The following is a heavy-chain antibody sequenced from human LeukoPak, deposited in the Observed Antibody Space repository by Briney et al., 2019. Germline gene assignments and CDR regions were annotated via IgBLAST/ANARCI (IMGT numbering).Heavy chain of an antibody. J-gene: IGHJ5*02. CDR2: IKQDGSEK. CDR1: GFTFSSYW. V-gene: IGHV3-7*01. D-gene: IGHD2-2*01. Sequence: PGGSLRLSCAASGFTFSSYWMSWVRQAPGKGLEWVANIKQDGSEKYYVDSVKGRLTISRDNAKNSLYLQMNSLRAEDTAVYYCARDDCSSISCYHNWFDPWGQGTLVTGSS. CDR3: ARDDCSSISCYHNWFDP.